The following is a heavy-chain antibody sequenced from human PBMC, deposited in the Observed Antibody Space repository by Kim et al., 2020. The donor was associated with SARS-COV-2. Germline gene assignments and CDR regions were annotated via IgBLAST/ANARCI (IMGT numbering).Heavy chain of an antibody. CDR2: IYYSGST. CDR3: ARDTTMVRGLGY. Sequence: SETLSLTCTVSGGSISSGGYYWSWIRQHPGKGLEWIGYIYYSGSTYYNPSLKSRVTISVDTSKNQFSLKLSSVTAADTAVYYCARDTTMVRGLGYWGQGTLVTVSS. D-gene: IGHD3-10*01. J-gene: IGHJ4*02. CDR1: GGSISSGGYY. V-gene: IGHV4-31*03.